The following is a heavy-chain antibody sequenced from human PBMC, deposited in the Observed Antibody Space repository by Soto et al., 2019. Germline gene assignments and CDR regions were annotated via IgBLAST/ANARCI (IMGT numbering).Heavy chain of an antibody. CDR3: ARKKSGYYDSSGYPEKTYYFDY. D-gene: IGHD3-22*01. Sequence: SETLSLTCTVSGGSISSYYWSWIRQPPGKGLEWIGYIYYSGSTNYNPSLKSRVTISVDTSKNQFSLKLSSVTAADTAVYYCARKKSGYYDSSGYPEKTYYFDYWGQGTLVTVSS. CDR2: IYYSGST. CDR1: GGSISSYY. V-gene: IGHV4-59*01. J-gene: IGHJ4*02.